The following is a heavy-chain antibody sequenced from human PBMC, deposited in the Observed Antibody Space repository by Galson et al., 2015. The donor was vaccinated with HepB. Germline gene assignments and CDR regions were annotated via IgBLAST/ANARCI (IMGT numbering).Heavy chain of an antibody. CDR3: ARSYSSSWYRLVDY. CDR1: GGSISSSSYY. CDR2: IYYSGST. D-gene: IGHD6-13*01. J-gene: IGHJ4*02. V-gene: IGHV4-39*07. Sequence: LSLTCTVSGGSISSSSYYWGWIRQPPGKGLEWIGSIYYSGSTYYNPSLKSRVTISVDTSKNQFSLKLSSVTAADTAVYYCARSYSSSWYRLVDYWGQGTLVTVSS.